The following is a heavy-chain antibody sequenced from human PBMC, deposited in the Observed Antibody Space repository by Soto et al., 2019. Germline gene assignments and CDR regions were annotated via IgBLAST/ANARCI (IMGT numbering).Heavy chain of an antibody. Sequence: PSETLSRSCAVSGYSISSCYYWGWIRQPPRKGLEWIGSIYHSGSTYYNPYLKSRVTISVDTSKNQFSLKLSSVTAADTAVYYCARVSNVVVPAAMDFWGQGTTV. V-gene: IGHV4-38-2*01. CDR2: IYHSGST. CDR1: GYSISSCYY. J-gene: IGHJ6*02. D-gene: IGHD2-2*01. CDR3: ARVSNVVVPAAMDF.